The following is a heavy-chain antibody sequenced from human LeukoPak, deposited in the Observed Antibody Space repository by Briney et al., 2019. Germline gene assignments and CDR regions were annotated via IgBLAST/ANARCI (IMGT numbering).Heavy chain of an antibody. CDR3: ARCTASCYANAFDV. Sequence: GGSLRLSCATSGFTFNDNAMGWVRQAPGKGLEWVSAINGGGDATEYADSVKGRFTISRDNSKNTLYLQMNSLRPDDTAVYYCARCTASCYANAFDVWGQGTLLTVSS. CDR1: GFTFNDNA. D-gene: IGHD2-2*01. J-gene: IGHJ3*01. CDR2: INGGGDAT. V-gene: IGHV3-23*01.